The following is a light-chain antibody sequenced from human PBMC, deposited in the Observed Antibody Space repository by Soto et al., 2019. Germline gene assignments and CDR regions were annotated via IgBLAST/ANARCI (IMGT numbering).Light chain of an antibody. J-gene: IGKJ1*01. CDR3: QQYGSSPRT. Sequence: EIELTQSPCTLSLSPGERATISCRASQSVSSSYLAWYQQKPGQAPRLLIYGASSRATGIPDRFSGSGSGTDFTLTISRLEPEDFAVYYCQQYGSSPRTFGQGTKVEIK. CDR1: QSVSSSY. CDR2: GAS. V-gene: IGKV3-20*01.